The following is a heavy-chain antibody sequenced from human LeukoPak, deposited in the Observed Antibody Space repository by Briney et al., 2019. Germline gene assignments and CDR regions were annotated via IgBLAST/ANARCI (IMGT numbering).Heavy chain of an antibody. D-gene: IGHD2-21*02. J-gene: IGHJ4*02. CDR3: TTDREALRY. CDR2: IKSNSEGGTA. CDR1: GFTFTNAW. V-gene: IGHV3-15*07. Sequence: GGSLRLSCAASGFTFTNAWMNWVRQAPGKGLEWVGRIKSNSEGGTADYAAPVEGRFTISRHDSESTMYLQMNSLKTEDTAVYYCTTDREALRYWGQGTPVTVSS.